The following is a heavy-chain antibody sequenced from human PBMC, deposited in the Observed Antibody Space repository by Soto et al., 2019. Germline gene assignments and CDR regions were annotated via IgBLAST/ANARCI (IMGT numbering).Heavy chain of an antibody. CDR2: IIPFLGVT. V-gene: IGHV1-69*02. CDR1: GGTFSPYP. CDR3: TRAWASTVSTWGFGGH. D-gene: IGHD3-16*01. J-gene: IGHJ4*02. Sequence: QVQLVQSGAEVKKPGSSVKISCKASGGTFSPYPINWVRHAPGQGLEWMGRIIPFLGVTNYAQKFQDRFTITADTSPITAYMELSSLRLEDTAVYYCTRAWASTVSTWGFGGHLGQGTPVTVSS.